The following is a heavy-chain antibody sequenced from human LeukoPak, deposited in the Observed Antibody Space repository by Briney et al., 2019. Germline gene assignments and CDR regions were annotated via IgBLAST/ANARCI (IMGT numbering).Heavy chain of an antibody. Sequence: AASVKVSCKASGYTFTNNFINWVRQSPGQGLEWMGIINPSGDNTWYAQKFQGRVTMTRDMATSTDYMEVSSLRSEDTAVYYCARGVVAATFYYYMDVWGKGTTVTVSS. CDR1: GYTFTNNF. J-gene: IGHJ6*03. CDR2: INPSGDNT. V-gene: IGHV1-46*01. CDR3: ARGVVAATFYYYMDV. D-gene: IGHD2-15*01.